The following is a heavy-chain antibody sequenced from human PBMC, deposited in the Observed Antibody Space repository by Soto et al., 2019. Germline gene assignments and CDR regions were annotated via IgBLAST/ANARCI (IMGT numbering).Heavy chain of an antibody. CDR1: GGIFSNFA. J-gene: IGHJ5*02. Sequence: SVKVSCKASGGIFSNFAFSWVRQAPGQGLEWVGTVVPVYGAVHYAHQFQGRVTITADESTTTTYMEMSGLRSEDTAVYYCAKDGGGYPWGQGTLVTVSS. V-gene: IGHV1-69*13. CDR2: VVPVYGAV. CDR3: AKDGGGYP. D-gene: IGHD2-15*01.